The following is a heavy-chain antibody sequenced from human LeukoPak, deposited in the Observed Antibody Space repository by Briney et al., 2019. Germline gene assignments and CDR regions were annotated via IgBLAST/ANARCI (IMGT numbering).Heavy chain of an antibody. CDR1: GFTFSNAW. CDR2: ISGSGGST. D-gene: IGHD4-17*01. V-gene: IGHV3-23*01. CDR3: GKDPNGDYVGAFDM. J-gene: IGHJ3*02. Sequence: GGSLRLSCAASGFTFSNAWMSWVRQAPGKGLEWVSAISGSGGSTYYADSVKGRFTISRDNSKNTLFLQVNSLRAEDTAVYYCGKDPNGDYVGAFDMWGQGTMVTVSP.